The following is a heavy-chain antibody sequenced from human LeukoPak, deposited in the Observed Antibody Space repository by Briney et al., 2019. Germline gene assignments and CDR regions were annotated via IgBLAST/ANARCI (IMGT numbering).Heavy chain of an antibody. Sequence: SETLSLTCTVSGGSISSSSYYWGWIRQPPGKGLEWIGSIYYSGSTYYNPSLKSRVTISVDTSKNQFSLKLSSVTAADTAVYYCARGGGYCTNGVCYRLYFDYWGQGTLVTVSS. CDR1: GGSISSSSYY. CDR2: IYYSGST. D-gene: IGHD2-8*01. J-gene: IGHJ4*02. CDR3: ARGGGYCTNGVCYRLYFDY. V-gene: IGHV4-39*07.